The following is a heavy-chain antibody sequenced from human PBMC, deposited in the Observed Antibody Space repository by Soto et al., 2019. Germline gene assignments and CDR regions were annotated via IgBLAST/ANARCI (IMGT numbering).Heavy chain of an antibody. CDR3: AKDRPSGSRPYYYGMDV. Sequence: QVQLVEPGGAVVQLGRSLRLSCAASGFTFSSYGMHWVRQAPGRGLGWVAVISYDGSNKYYADSVKGRFTISRDNSKNTLYLQMNSLRAEDTAVYYCAKDRPSGSRPYYYGMDVWGQGTTVTVSS. V-gene: IGHV3-30*18. J-gene: IGHJ6*02. D-gene: IGHD1-26*01. CDR2: ISYDGSNK. CDR1: GFTFSSYG.